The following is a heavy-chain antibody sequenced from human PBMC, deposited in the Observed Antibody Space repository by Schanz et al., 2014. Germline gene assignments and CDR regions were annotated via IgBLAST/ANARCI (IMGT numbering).Heavy chain of an antibody. CDR3: ARDFLLEQLGYSHYYYAMDV. CDR2: ISSSSSTR. CDR1: GFTFSSYS. Sequence: EVQLVESGGGLVQPGGSLRLSCAASGFTFSSYSMNWVRQAPGKGLEWVSYISSSSSTRYYADSVKGRFTISRDNAKNSLFLQMNSLRAEYTAVYYCARDFLLEQLGYSHYYYAMDVWGQGTTVTVSS. V-gene: IGHV3-48*01. D-gene: IGHD2-15*01. J-gene: IGHJ6*02.